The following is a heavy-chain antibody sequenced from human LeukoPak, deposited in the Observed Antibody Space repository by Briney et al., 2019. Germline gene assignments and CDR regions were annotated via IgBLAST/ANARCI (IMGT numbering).Heavy chain of an antibody. J-gene: IGHJ4*02. D-gene: IGHD1-26*01. CDR3: AIGTNYYFDY. V-gene: IGHV3-9*01. CDR2: ISWNSGSI. CDR1: GFTFTDYT. Sequence: GGSLRLSCAASGFTFTDYTMHWVRQAPGKGLEWVSGISWNSGSIGYADSVKGRFTISRDNAKNSLYLQMNSLRAEDTALYYCAIGTNYYFDYWGQGTLVTVSS.